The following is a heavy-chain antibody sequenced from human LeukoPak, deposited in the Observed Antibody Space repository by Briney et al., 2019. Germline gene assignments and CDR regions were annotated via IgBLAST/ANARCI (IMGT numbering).Heavy chain of an antibody. V-gene: IGHV4-38-2*02. CDR1: GYSISSGYY. CDR3: AREDVGATTRDFDY. Sequence: PSETLSLTCTVSGYSISSGYYWGWIRQPPGKGLEWIGSIYHSGSTYYNPSLKSRVTISVDTSKNQFSLKLSSVTAADTAVYYCAREDVGATTRDFDYWGQGTLVTVS. CDR2: IYHSGST. J-gene: IGHJ4*02. D-gene: IGHD1-26*01.